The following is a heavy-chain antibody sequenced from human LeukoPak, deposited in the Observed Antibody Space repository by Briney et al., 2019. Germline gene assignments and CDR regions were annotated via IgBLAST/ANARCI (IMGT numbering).Heavy chain of an antibody. J-gene: IGHJ6*04. V-gene: IGHV1-2*02. CDR3: ARDNREVRGGDCFDV. Sequence: GASVKVSCKASGYTFSGYYMHWVRQAPGQGLEWMGWINPNSGGTNYAQKFQGRVTMTRDTFISTAYMELSRLRFDDTAVYYCARDNREVRGGDCFDVWGKGTTVTVSS. CDR2: INPNSGGT. CDR1: GYTFSGYY. D-gene: IGHD2-21*02.